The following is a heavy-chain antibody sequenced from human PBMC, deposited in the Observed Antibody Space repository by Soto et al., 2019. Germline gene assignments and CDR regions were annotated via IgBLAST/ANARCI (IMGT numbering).Heavy chain of an antibody. Sequence: SLRLSCAASGFRFRTRAMSWVRQAPGKGLEWVASIRPGGDSTYYADSVKGRFAVSRDNSNVTLYLQVDSLRVEDTAIYYCTTHEEGAPWAGGFDSWGQGTLVTVSS. CDR1: GFRFRTRA. J-gene: IGHJ5*01. CDR2: IRPGGDST. D-gene: IGHD1-26*01. CDR3: TTHEEGAPWAGGFDS. V-gene: IGHV3-23*01.